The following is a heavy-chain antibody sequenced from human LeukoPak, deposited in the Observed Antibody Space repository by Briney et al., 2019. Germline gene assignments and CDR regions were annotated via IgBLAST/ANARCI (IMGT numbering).Heavy chain of an antibody. CDR1: GFIVSRYY. CDR3: ARSYSNHLFGMDV. D-gene: IGHD4-11*01. J-gene: IGHJ6*02. Sequence: GGSLRLSCVASGFIVSRYYMIWVRQAPGKGLEWGSVIYSGGSTYYADSVKARVAISRDNSKYTVFLQMSSGRAEETAVYYCARSYSNHLFGMDVWGQGTTVTV. CDR2: IYSGGST. V-gene: IGHV3-66*01.